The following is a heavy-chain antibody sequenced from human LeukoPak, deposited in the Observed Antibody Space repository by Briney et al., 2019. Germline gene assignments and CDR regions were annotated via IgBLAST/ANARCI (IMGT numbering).Heavy chain of an antibody. CDR3: ARAGVAAAGTLDY. J-gene: IGHJ4*02. D-gene: IGHD6-13*01. V-gene: IGHV4-4*02. CDR2: IYHSGST. CDR1: GSSISSSNW. Sequence: SETLSLTCAVSGSSISSSNWWSWVRQPPGKGLEWIGEIYHSGSTNYNPSLKSRVTISVDKSKNQFSLKLSSVTAADTAVYSCARAGVAAAGTLDYWGQGTLVTVSS.